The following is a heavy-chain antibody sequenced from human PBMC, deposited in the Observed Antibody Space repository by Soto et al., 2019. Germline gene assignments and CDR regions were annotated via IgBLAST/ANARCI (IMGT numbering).Heavy chain of an antibody. CDR2: IYSGGST. J-gene: IGHJ5*02. D-gene: IGHD6-25*01. V-gene: IGHV3-53*01. CDR1: GFTVSSNY. CDR3: ARGGLYSSAKGWPEINWFDP. Sequence: EVQLVESGGGLIQPGGSLRLSCAASGFTVSSNYMSWVRQAPGKGLEWVSVIYSGGSTYYADSVKGRFTISRDNSKNTLYLQRNSLRAEDTAVYYCARGGLYSSAKGWPEINWFDPWGQGTLVTVSS.